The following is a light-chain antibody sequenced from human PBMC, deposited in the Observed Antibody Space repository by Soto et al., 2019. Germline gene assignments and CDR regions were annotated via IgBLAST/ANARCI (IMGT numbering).Light chain of an antibody. CDR3: MQALQTPS. Sequence: DIVMTQSPLSLPVTPGEPASISCRSSQSLLHSNGNTYLDWYLQRPGRSPQLLIYFSSRRASGVPDRFSGSGLGTDFTLKISRVEAEDVGVYYCMQALQTPSFGGGTKVEIK. CDR2: FSS. CDR1: QSLLHSNGNTY. J-gene: IGKJ4*01. V-gene: IGKV2-28*01.